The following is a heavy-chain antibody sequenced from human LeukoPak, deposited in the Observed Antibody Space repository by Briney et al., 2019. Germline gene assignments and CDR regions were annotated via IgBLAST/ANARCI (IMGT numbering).Heavy chain of an antibody. Sequence: ASVKVSCKASGYTFTGYYMHWVRQAPGQGLEWMGWINPNSGGTNYAQKFQGRVTMTRDTSTSTAYMELRSLRSDDTAVYYCARGRVGRPYDYWGQGTLVTVSS. D-gene: IGHD1-1*01. J-gene: IGHJ4*02. CDR3: ARGRVGRPYDY. CDR2: INPNSGGT. CDR1: GYTFTGYY. V-gene: IGHV1-2*02.